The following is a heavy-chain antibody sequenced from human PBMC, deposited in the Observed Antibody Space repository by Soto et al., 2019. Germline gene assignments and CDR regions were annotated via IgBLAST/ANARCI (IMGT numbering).Heavy chain of an antibody. CDR2: ISGSGGST. D-gene: IGHD3-10*01. J-gene: IGHJ4*02. CDR3: AKDPYYYGSGSYLEWVYFDY. V-gene: IGHV3-23*01. CDR1: GFTFSSYA. Sequence: GGSLRLSCAASGFTFSSYAMSWVRQAPGKGLEWVSAISGSGGSTYYADSVKGRFTISRDNSKNTLYLQMNSLRAEDTAVYYCAKDPYYYGSGSYLEWVYFDYWGQGTLVTVSS.